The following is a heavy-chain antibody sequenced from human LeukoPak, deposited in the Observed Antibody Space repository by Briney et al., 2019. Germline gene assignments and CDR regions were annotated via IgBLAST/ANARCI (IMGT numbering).Heavy chain of an antibody. J-gene: IGHJ6*03. Sequence: GGSLGLSCAASGFTFSSYWMHWVRQAPGKGLVWVSRINSDGSSTSNADSVKGRFTISRDNAKNTLYLQMNSLRAEDTAVYYCARGAATRYYYMDVWGKGTTVTVS. D-gene: IGHD2-15*01. CDR2: INSDGSST. CDR3: ARGAATRYYYMDV. V-gene: IGHV3-74*01. CDR1: GFTFSSYW.